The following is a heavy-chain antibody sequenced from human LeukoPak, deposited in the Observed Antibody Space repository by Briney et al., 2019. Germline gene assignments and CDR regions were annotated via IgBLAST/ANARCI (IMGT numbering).Heavy chain of an antibody. J-gene: IGHJ4*02. CDR2: ISAGNGNT. Sequence: ASVKVSCKASGYTFTNFVIHWVRQAPGQSLEWMGWISAGNGNTKYSQEFQGRVTISRDTSATTAYMELSSLTSEDMAVYYCAKQTGSGLFILPGGQGTLVTVSS. CDR3: AKQTGSGLFILP. CDR1: GYTFTNFV. V-gene: IGHV1-3*03. D-gene: IGHD3/OR15-3a*01.